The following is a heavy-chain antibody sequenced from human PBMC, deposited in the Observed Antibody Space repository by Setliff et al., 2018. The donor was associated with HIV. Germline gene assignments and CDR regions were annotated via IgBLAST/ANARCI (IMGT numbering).Heavy chain of an antibody. J-gene: IGHJ4*02. D-gene: IGHD3-22*01. CDR1: GDSVSSNSAA. Sequence: SQTLSLTCAISGDSVSSNSAAWNWIRQSPSRGLEWLGRTHYRSKWYHDYAASLKGRMNISSDTSRNQFSLKLSSVTAADTAVYYCARTPEDYDQYFFDRWGQGTLVTVSS. V-gene: IGHV6-1*01. CDR3: ARTPEDYDQYFFDR. CDR2: THYRSKWYH.